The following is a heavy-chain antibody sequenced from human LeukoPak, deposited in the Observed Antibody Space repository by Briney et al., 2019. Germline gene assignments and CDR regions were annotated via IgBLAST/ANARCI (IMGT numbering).Heavy chain of an antibody. CDR1: GFTFSSYG. CDR3: AKGLYYYGSGNQDVFDY. V-gene: IGHV3-30*18. Sequence: GGSLRLSCAASGFTFSSYGMHWVRQAPGKGLEWVAVISYDGSNKYYADSVKGRFTISRDNSKNTLYLQMNSLRAEDTAVYYCAKGLYYYGSGNQDVFDYWGQGTLVTVSS. D-gene: IGHD3-10*01. CDR2: ISYDGSNK. J-gene: IGHJ4*02.